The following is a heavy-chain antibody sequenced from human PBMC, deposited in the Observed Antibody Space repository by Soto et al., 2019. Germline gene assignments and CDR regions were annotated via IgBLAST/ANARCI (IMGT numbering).Heavy chain of an antibody. Sequence: SETRSLTCTVSGGSISSYYWSWIRQPPWKGLEWIGYIYYSGSTNYNPSLKSRVTISVDTSKNQFSLKLSSVTAADTAVYYCASAKLLTYYYDSSGSNDAFEIWGQGTMVTVSS. J-gene: IGHJ3*02. D-gene: IGHD3-22*01. CDR3: ASAKLLTYYYDSSGSNDAFEI. V-gene: IGHV4-59*08. CDR1: GGSISSYY. CDR2: IYYSGST.